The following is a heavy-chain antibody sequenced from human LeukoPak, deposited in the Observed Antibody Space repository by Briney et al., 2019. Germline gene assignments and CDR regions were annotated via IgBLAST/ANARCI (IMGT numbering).Heavy chain of an antibody. CDR1: VFPFSNAW. CDR3: AKARSYSTSPDDY. J-gene: IGHJ4*02. Sequence: PGGSLRLSCAVFGSVFPFSNAWMRWVRQAPGKGLEWVSGISWNSDIIDYADSVKGRFTISRDNAKSSLYLQMDSLRAEDTALYYCAKARSYSTSPDDYWGQGTLVTVSS. CDR2: ISWNSDII. D-gene: IGHD6-13*01. V-gene: IGHV3-9*01.